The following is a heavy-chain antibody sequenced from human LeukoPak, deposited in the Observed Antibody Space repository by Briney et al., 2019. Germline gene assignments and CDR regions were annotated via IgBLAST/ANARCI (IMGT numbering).Heavy chain of an antibody. J-gene: IGHJ4*02. CDR1: GFTFSSYA. V-gene: IGHV3-21*01. D-gene: IGHD3-10*01. CDR3: ASGYYGSGSPDY. Sequence: GGSLRLSCAASGFTFSSYAMSWVRQAPGKGLEWVSSISSSSSYIYYADSVKGRFTISRDNAKNSLYLQMNSLRAEDTAVYYCASGYYGSGSPDYWGQGTLVTVSS. CDR2: ISSSSSYI.